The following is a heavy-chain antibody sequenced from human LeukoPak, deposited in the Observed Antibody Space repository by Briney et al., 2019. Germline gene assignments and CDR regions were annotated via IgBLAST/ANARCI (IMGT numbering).Heavy chain of an antibody. CDR3: ARLWHYYDSSGYYPVGDYYYGMDV. J-gene: IGHJ6*02. CDR2: IYYSGST. Sequence: SETLSLTCTVSGGSISSSSYYWGWIRQPPGKGLEWIGSIYYSGSTYYNPYLKSRVTISVDTSKNQFSLKLSSVTAADTAVYYCARLWHYYDSSGYYPVGDYYYGMDVWGQGTTVTVSS. CDR1: GGSISSSSYY. D-gene: IGHD3-22*01. V-gene: IGHV4-39*01.